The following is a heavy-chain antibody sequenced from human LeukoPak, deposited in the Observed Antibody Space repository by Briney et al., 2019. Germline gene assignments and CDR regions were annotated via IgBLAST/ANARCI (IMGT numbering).Heavy chain of an antibody. CDR2: IIPIFGTA. CDR3: ARGERLLWFGEFESRQYFQH. V-gene: IGHV1-69*06. D-gene: IGHD3-10*01. J-gene: IGHJ1*01. Sequence: ASVKLSCKASGGTFSSYAISWVGQAPGQGLEWMGGIIPIFGTANYAQKFQGRVTITADKSTSTAYMELSSLRSEDTAVYYCARGERLLWFGEFESRQYFQHWGQGTLVTVSS. CDR1: GGTFSSYA.